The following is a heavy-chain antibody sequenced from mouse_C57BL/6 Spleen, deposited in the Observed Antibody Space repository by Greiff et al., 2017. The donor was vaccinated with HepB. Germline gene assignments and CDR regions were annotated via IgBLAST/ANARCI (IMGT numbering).Heavy chain of an antibody. CDR1: GFTFTSYT. CDR2: INPSSGYT. D-gene: IGHD1-1*01. CDR3: ARNDGSSLWYFDV. V-gene: IGHV1-4*01. J-gene: IGHJ1*03. Sequence: QVQLKESGAELARPGASVKMSCKASGFTFTSYTMHWVKQRPGQGLEWIGDINPSSGYTKYNQKFKDKATLTADKSSSTAYMQLSSLASEDSAVEYCARNDGSSLWYFDVWGTGTTVTVSS.